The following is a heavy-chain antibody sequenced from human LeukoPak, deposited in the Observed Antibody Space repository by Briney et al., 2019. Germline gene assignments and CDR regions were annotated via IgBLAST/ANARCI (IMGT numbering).Heavy chain of an antibody. V-gene: IGHV4-61*02. CDR1: GGSISSGSYY. D-gene: IGHD6-13*01. Sequence: PSETLSLTCTVSGGSISSGSYYWSWIRQPAGKGLERIGRIYTSGSTNYNPSLKTRATISVDTSKNQFSLKLSSVTAADTAVYYCARGAGSWYKMGYYYYYYMDVWGKGTTVTISS. CDR3: ARGAGSWYKMGYYYYYYMDV. J-gene: IGHJ6*03. CDR2: IYTSGST.